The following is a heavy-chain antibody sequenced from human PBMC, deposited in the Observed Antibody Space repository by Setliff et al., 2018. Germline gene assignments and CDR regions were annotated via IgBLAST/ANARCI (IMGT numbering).Heavy chain of an antibody. V-gene: IGHV4-34*11. J-gene: IGHJ1*01. CDR1: GGSFSGYY. D-gene: IGHD1-1*01. CDR2: ISYSGIT. Sequence: SETLSLTCAVYGGSFSGYYWSWIRQPPGKGLEWIGFISYSGITTYNVSLKSRVSISVDTSKNQLSLTLSSVTAADTAVYYCVREGYSEYFQDWGRGTLVTASS. CDR3: VREGYSEYFQD.